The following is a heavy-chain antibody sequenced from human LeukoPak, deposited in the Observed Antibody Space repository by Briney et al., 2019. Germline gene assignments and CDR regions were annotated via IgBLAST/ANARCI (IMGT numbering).Heavy chain of an antibody. V-gene: IGHV4-59*01. D-gene: IGHD6-19*01. J-gene: IGHJ4*02. CDR1: GDSISLYY. Sequence: SETLSLTCTVSGDSISLYYRSWIRHPPGQGLEWNEYIYYTGSTKSNPSLKRRDTISVDTSKKQFSLNLSSVTAADTAVYYCSRAGWFSTTWHFDYWGQGILVTVSS. CDR3: SRAGWFSTTWHFDY. CDR2: IYYTGST.